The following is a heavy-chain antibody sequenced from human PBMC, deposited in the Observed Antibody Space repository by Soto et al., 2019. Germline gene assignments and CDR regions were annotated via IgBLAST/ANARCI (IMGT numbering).Heavy chain of an antibody. J-gene: IGHJ6*02. D-gene: IGHD1-26*01. V-gene: IGHV3-23*01. CDR2: ISGSGGST. CDR1: GFTFSSYA. CDR3: ARAPTPSGSRDYYYYGMDV. Sequence: PGGSLRLSCAASGFTFSSYAMSWVRQAPGKGLEWVSAISGSGGSTYYADSVKGRFTISRDNSKNTLYLQMNSLRAEDTAVYYCARAPTPSGSRDYYYYGMDVWGQGTTVTVSS.